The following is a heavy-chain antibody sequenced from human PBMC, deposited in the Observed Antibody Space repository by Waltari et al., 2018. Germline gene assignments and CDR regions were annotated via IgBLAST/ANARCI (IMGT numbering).Heavy chain of an antibody. J-gene: IGHJ5*02. D-gene: IGHD5-12*01. Sequence: QLQLQESGPGLMKPSETLSLTCTVSGGSISRSSYYWGWIRQSPGKGLEWIASMYYSGTTYYNPTLESRVTISGDTSKNQFSLRLSSVTAADTAVYYCARHWKRNGYRFDPWDQGTLVTVSS. V-gene: IGHV4-39*01. CDR2: MYYSGTT. CDR3: ARHWKRNGYRFDP. CDR1: GGSISRSSYY.